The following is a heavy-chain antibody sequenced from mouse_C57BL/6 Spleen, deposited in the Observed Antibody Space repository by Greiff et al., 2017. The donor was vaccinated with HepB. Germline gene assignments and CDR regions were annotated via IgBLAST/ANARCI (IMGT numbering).Heavy chain of an antibody. CDR3: ARWGTRVVPHFDG. Sequence: QVQLQQPGAELVKPGASVKMSCKASGYTFTSYWITWVKQRPGQGLEWIGDIYPGSGSTNYNEKFKSKATLTVDTSSSTAYMQVSSLTSEDAAVYYCARWGTRVVPHFDGWVAGTTATVSS. CDR1: GYTFTSYW. J-gene: IGHJ1*01. CDR2: IYPGSGST. D-gene: IGHD1-1*01. V-gene: IGHV1-55*01.